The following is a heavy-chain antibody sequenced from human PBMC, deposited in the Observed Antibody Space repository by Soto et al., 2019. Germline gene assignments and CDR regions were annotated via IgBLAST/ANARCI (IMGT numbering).Heavy chain of an antibody. CDR3: AKGPYDSTGYYNFDF. J-gene: IGHJ4*02. CDR1: GFTFDDYA. V-gene: IGHV3-9*01. D-gene: IGHD3-22*01. Sequence: EVQLVESGGGLVQPGGSLRLSCAASGFTFDDYAVHWVRQAPGKGLEWVSGLSWNSVAIGYADSVKGRFTISRDNAKNSLYLQMNSLRVEDTALYYCAKGPYDSTGYYNFDFWGQGILVTVSS. CDR2: LSWNSVAI.